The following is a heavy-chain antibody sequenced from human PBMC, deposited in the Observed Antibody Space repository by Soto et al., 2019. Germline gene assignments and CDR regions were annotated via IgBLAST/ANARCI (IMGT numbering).Heavy chain of an antibody. CDR1: GFTFSSCA. CDR3: AKDRGRGYDWFDP. Sequence: GGSLRLSCAASGFTFSSCAMGWVRQAPGKGLEWVSDIIDSGGSTYYADSVKGRFTISRDTSKNTLFLQMNSLRAEDTAVYYCAKDRGRGYDWFDPWGQGTLVTVSS. J-gene: IGHJ5*02. CDR2: IIDSGGST. V-gene: IGHV3-23*01. D-gene: IGHD5-12*01.